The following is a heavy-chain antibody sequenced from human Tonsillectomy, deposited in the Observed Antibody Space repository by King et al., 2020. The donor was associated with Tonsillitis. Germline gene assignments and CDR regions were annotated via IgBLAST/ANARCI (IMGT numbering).Heavy chain of an antibody. CDR1: GFTFNNYG. CDR2: ISFDGSFQ. Sequence: VQLVESGGGVVQPGKSLRLSCAASGFTFNNYGMHWVRQAPGKGLEWVAVISFDGSFQNYADSVKGRFTISRDNSKNTLYLQMNSLRAEDTAVYYCAKNFYGYCYGYVDYWGQGTLVTVSS. J-gene: IGHJ4*02. D-gene: IGHD5-18*01. CDR3: AKNFYGYCYGYVDY. V-gene: IGHV3-30*18.